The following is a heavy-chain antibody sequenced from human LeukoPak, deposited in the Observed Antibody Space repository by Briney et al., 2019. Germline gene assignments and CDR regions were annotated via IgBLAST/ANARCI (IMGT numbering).Heavy chain of an antibody. CDR3: ARHDHSSSWYYLDNWFDP. J-gene: IGHJ5*02. CDR1: GYSFTSYW. Sequence: GESLTISCKGSGYSFTSYWIGWVRQMPGKGLEWMGIIYPGDSDTRYSPSFQGQVTISADKSISTAYLQWSSLKASDTAMYYCARHDHSSSWYYLDNWFDPWGQGTLVTVSS. CDR2: IYPGDSDT. D-gene: IGHD6-13*01. V-gene: IGHV5-51*01.